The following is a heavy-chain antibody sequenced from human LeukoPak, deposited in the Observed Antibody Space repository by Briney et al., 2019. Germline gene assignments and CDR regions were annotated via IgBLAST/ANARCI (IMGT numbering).Heavy chain of an antibody. CDR2: IIPVYGTA. Sequence: SVKVSCKASGGTFSNYPILWVRLAPGRGLECLGGIIPVYGTANYAQMFHGRIILTAQESTATAYMELRSLTSDDTAMYFCATHTGGYNYWWFDIWGQGTLVTVSS. D-gene: IGHD5-24*01. CDR1: GGTFSNYP. CDR3: ATHTGGYNYWWFDI. J-gene: IGHJ5*02. V-gene: IGHV1-69*13.